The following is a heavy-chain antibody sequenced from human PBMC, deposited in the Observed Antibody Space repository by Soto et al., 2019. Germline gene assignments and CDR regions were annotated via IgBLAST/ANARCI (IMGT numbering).Heavy chain of an antibody. Sequence: SETLSLTCTVSGGSVSSGSYYWSWIRQPPGKGLEWIGYIYYSGSTNYNPSLKSRVTISVDTSKNQFSLKLSSVTAADTAVYYCARGSSPHYGMDVWGQGTTVTVSS. CDR2: IYYSGST. V-gene: IGHV4-61*01. CDR1: GGSVSSGSYY. D-gene: IGHD6-6*01. CDR3: ARGSSPHYGMDV. J-gene: IGHJ6*02.